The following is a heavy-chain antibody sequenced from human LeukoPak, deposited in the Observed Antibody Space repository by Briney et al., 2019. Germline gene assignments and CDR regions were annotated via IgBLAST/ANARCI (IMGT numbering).Heavy chain of an antibody. Sequence: GGSLRLSCAASGFTFSSYGMHWVCQAPGKGLEWVAFIRYDGSNKYYADSVKGRFTISRDNSKNTLYLQMNSLRAEDTAVYYSATVTIEGVDYWGQGTLVTVSS. CDR2: IRYDGSNK. V-gene: IGHV3-30*02. CDR1: GFTFSSYG. CDR3: ATVTIEGVDY. J-gene: IGHJ4*02. D-gene: IGHD4-17*01.